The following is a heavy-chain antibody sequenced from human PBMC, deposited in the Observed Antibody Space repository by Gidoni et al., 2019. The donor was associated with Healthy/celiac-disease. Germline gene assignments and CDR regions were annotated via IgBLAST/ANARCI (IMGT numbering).Heavy chain of an antibody. CDR1: GFTFSSYS. V-gene: IGHV3-21*01. D-gene: IGHD5-18*01. J-gene: IGHJ6*02. CDR2: ISSSSSYI. Sequence: EVQLVESGGGLVKPGGSLRLSCAASGFTFSSYSMTWVRQAPGKGLEWVSSISSSSSYIYYADSVKGRFTISRDNAKNSLYLQMNSLRAEDTAVYYCARVQLWAGENPAFYYYGMDVWGQGTTVTVSS. CDR3: ARVQLWAGENPAFYYYGMDV.